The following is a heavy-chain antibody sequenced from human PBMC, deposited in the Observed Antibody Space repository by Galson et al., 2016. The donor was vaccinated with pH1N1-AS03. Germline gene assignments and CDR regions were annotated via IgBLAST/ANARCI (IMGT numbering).Heavy chain of an antibody. CDR1: GYSFTNYW. CDR2: IYPADSYA. V-gene: IGHV5-51*01. Sequence: QSGAEVKKPGESLKISCKGSGYSFTNYWIAWVRQLPGKGLEWMGIIYPADSYARYSPSFQGQVTISADTSNSTAYMQWNSLKASDTAMYYCARQRAVRAFDYWGQGTPVTVSS. CDR3: ARQRAVRAFDY. D-gene: IGHD3-10*01. J-gene: IGHJ4*02.